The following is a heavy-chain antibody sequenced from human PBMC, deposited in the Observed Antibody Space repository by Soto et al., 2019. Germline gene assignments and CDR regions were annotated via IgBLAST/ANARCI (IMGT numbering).Heavy chain of an antibody. CDR1: GFTFSRDW. J-gene: IGHJ3*02. D-gene: IGHD6-19*01. V-gene: IGHV3-7*04. Sequence: GGSLRLSCVASGFTFSRDWMTWVRQPPGKGLEWVANIKEDGTKENYVDSVKGRFTISRDSAKNSLYLQMNSLRVDDTAVYYCARDLSPSNRDGWYDALDIWGQGTSVTVSS. CDR3: ARDLSPSNRDGWYDALDI. CDR2: IKEDGTKE.